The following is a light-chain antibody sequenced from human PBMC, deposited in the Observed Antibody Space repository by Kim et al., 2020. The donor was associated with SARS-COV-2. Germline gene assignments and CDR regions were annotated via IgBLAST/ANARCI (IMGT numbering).Light chain of an antibody. V-gene: IGKV3D-15*03. J-gene: IGKJ1*01. CDR1: QSISTN. CDR2: GAS. CDR3: QQYNEWPSWT. Sequence: DKGMTQSPATLSVSPGEGATLFCSTSQSISTNLAWYQQKPGQAPRLLIYGASIRAPGIPARFSGSGSGTDFSLTISNLQSEDSAIYYCQQYNEWPSWTFGQGTKVDIK.